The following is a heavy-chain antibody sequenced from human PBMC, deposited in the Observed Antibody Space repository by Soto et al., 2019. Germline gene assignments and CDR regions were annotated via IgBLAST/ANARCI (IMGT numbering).Heavy chain of an antibody. J-gene: IGHJ4*02. V-gene: IGHV2-5*02. CDR3: AHRVLRTVFGLVTTTAIYFDF. D-gene: IGHD3-3*01. CDR1: GFSLTTSGVG. Sequence: QITLNESGPTPGKPRQTLTLSCTFSGFSLTTSGVGVGWIRQSPGKAPEWLALIYWDDDKRYSPSLKSRLTITKDTSKNQVALSMDILDPADTATYFCAHRVLRTVFGLVTTTAIYFDFWGQGTPVAVS. CDR2: IYWDDDK.